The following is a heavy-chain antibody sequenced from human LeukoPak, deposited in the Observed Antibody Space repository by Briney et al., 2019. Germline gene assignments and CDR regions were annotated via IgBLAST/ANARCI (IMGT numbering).Heavy chain of an antibody. V-gene: IGHV1-18*04. CDR1: GYTFTRHY. J-gene: IGHJ4*02. D-gene: IGHD3-22*01. CDR3: ARDEPYTMIVVVTLDY. CDR2: ISAYNGNT. Sequence: GASVKVSCKASGYTFTRHYMNWVRQAPGQGLEWMGWISAYNGNTNYAQKLQGRVTMTTDTSTSTAYMELRSLRSDDTAVYYCARDEPYTMIVVVTLDYWGQGTLVTVSS.